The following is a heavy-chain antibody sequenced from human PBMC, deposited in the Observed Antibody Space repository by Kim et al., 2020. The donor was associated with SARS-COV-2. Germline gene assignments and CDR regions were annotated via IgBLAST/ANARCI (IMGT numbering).Heavy chain of an antibody. CDR1: GFTFSSYA. Sequence: GGSLRLSCAASGFTFSSYAMSWVRQAPGKGLEWVSAISGSGGSTYYADSVKGRFTISRDNSKNTLYLQMNSLRAEDTAVYYCAKVNVLDWEQWLVLGYFDYWGQGTLVTVSS. D-gene: IGHD6-19*01. CDR2: ISGSGGST. V-gene: IGHV3-23*01. J-gene: IGHJ4*02. CDR3: AKVNVLDWEQWLVLGYFDY.